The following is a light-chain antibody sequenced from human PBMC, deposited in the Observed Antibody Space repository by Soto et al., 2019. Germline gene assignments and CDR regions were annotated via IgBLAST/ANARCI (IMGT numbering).Light chain of an antibody. V-gene: IGLV2-23*01. CDR2: EGS. J-gene: IGLJ3*02. CDR1: SSDVGTYKL. Sequence: QSALTQPASVSGSPGQSITISCTGTSSDVGTYKLVSWYQQHSGKAPKLMIYEGSKRPSGVSSRFSGSKSGNTASLTISGLQADDEADYFCCSYTTSNTLVFGGGTKLTVL. CDR3: CSYTTSNTLV.